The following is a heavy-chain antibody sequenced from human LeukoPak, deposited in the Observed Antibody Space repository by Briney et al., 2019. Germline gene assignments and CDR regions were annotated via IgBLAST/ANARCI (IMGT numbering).Heavy chain of an antibody. CDR1: GGTFSSYA. J-gene: IGHJ4*02. D-gene: IGHD2-15*01. CDR3: ALPLEADLLPPRVGYYFDY. CDR2: IIPILGIA. Sequence: VASVKVSCKASGGTFSSYAISWVRQAPGQGLEWMGRIIPILGIANYAQKFQGRVTITADKSTSTAYMELSSLRSEDTAVYYCALPLEADLLPPRVGYYFDYWGQGTLVTVSS. V-gene: IGHV1-69*04.